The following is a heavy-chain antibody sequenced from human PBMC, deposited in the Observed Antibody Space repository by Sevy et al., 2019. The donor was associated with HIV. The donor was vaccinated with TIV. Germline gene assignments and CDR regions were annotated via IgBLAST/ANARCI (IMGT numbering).Heavy chain of an antibody. D-gene: IGHD6-13*01. CDR1: GGTFSSYA. V-gene: IGHV1-69*13. J-gene: IGHJ4*02. CDR3: AREGGYSSSWYTGFDY. Sequence: SVKVSCKASGGTFSSYAISWVRQAPGQGLEWMGGIIPIFGTANYAQRFQGRVTITADESTSTAYMELSSLRSEDTAVYYCAREGGYSSSWYTGFDYWGQGTLVTVSS. CDR2: IIPIFGTA.